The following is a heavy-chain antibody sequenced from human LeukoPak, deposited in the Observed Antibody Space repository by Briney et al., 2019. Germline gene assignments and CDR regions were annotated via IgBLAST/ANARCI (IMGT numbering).Heavy chain of an antibody. CDR3: ARGYCSSTSCYYHVDY. V-gene: IGHV1-2*02. J-gene: IGHJ4*02. CDR2: INPNSGGT. Sequence: ASVKVSCKASGYTFTGYYMHWVRQAPGQGLEWMGWINPNSGGTNYAQKFQGRVTMTRGTSISTAYMELSRLRSNDTAVYYCARGYCSSTSCYYHVDYWGQGTLVTVSS. CDR1: GYTFTGYY. D-gene: IGHD2-2*01.